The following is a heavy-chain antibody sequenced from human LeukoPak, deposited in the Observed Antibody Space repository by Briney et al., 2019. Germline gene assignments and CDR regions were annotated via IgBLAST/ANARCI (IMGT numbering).Heavy chain of an antibody. CDR1: GGSISSYY. V-gene: IGHV4-59*01. Sequence: SETLSLTCTVSGGSISSYYWSWIRQPPGKGLEWIGYIYYSGSTNYNPSLKSRVTISVDTSKNQFSLKLSSVTAAGTAVYYCARDSGGTPPTTWGQGTLVTVSS. J-gene: IGHJ5*02. CDR2: IYYSGST. CDR3: ARDSGGTPPTT.